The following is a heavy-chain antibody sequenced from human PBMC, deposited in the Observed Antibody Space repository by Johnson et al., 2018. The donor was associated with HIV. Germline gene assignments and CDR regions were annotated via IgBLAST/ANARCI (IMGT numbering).Heavy chain of an antibody. Sequence: QVLLVESGGGLAQPGGSLRLSCAASGITVSSNYMSWVRQAPGKGLEWVAFIRYDGSNKYYADSVKGRFTISRDNSKNTLYLQMNSLRAEDTAVYYWARSNWGGYAFDIWGQGQWSPSLQ. CDR2: IRYDGSNK. D-gene: IGHD7-27*01. J-gene: IGHJ3*02. CDR1: GITVSSNY. V-gene: IGHV3-30*02. CDR3: ARSNWGGYAFDI.